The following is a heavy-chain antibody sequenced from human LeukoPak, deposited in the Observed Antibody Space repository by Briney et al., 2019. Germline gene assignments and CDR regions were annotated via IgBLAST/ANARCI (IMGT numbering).Heavy chain of an antibody. J-gene: IGHJ4*02. CDR3: ARGGVRNYFDY. CDR2: ISSSGSTI. Sequence: PGGSLRLSCAASGFTFNSYEMNWVRQAPGKGLEWVSYISSSGSTIYYADSVKSRFTISRDNAKNSLYLQMNSLRAEDTAVYYCARGGVRNYFDYWGQGTLVTVSS. V-gene: IGHV3-48*03. D-gene: IGHD3-3*01. CDR1: GFTFNSYE.